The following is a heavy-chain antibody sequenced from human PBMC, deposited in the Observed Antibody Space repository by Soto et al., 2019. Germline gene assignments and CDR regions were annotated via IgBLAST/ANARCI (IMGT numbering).Heavy chain of an antibody. Sequence: SETLSLTCTVYGGSFSGYYWSWIRQPPGKGLEWIGEINHSGSTNYNPSLKSRVTISVDTSKNQFSLKLSSVTAADTAVCYCARAADVVVVAATAPKRRWFDPWGQGTMVSVCS. CDR1: GGSFSGYY. CDR2: INHSGST. V-gene: IGHV4-34*01. CDR3: ARAADVVVVAATAPKRRWFDP. J-gene: IGHJ5*02. D-gene: IGHD2-15*01.